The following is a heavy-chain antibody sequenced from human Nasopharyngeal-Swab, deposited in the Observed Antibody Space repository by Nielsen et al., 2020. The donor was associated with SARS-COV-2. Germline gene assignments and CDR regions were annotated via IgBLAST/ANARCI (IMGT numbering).Heavy chain of an antibody. CDR1: DFTFTSYW. V-gene: IGHV3-74*01. D-gene: IGHD4/OR15-4a*01. CDR3: ARAVSANYFFLDY. J-gene: IGHJ4*02. Sequence: GESLKISCAASDFTFTSYWMHWVRQAPGKGLVWLSRISTDGRITTYADSVRGRFTISRDNAKNTLFLRMNSLGADDTAVYYCARAVSANYFFLDYWGQGTLVAVPS. CDR2: ISTDGRIT.